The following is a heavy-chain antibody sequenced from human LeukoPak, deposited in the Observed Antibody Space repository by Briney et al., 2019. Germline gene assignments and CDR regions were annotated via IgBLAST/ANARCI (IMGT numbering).Heavy chain of an antibody. Sequence: ASVKVSCKVSGYTLTELSMHWVRQAPGKGLEWMGGFDPEDGETIYAQKFQGRVTTTEDTSTDTAYMELSSLRSEDTAVYYCATGNGASFDYWGQGTLVTVSS. V-gene: IGHV1-24*01. CDR1: GYTLTELS. J-gene: IGHJ4*02. CDR3: ATGNGASFDY. CDR2: FDPEDGET. D-gene: IGHD4-17*01.